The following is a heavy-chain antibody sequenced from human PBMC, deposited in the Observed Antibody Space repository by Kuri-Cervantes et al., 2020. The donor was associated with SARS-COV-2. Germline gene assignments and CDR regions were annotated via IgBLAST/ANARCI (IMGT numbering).Heavy chain of an antibody. Sequence: ASVKVSCKASGYTFTSYAMHWVRQAPGQRLEWMGWINAGNGNTKYSQKFQGRVTMTTDTSTSTAYMELRSLRSDDTAVYYCARDDDCSSTSCPGSPFDYWGQGTLVTVSS. CDR3: ARDDDCSSTSCPGSPFDY. J-gene: IGHJ4*02. CDR1: GYTFTSYA. CDR2: INAGNGNT. D-gene: IGHD2-2*01. V-gene: IGHV1-3*01.